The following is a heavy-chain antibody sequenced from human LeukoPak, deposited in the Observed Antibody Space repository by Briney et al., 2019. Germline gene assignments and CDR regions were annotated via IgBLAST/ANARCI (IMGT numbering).Heavy chain of an antibody. CDR2: ISGDGGST. CDR1: GFTFDDYA. V-gene: IGHV3-43*02. J-gene: IGHJ4*02. CDR3: ARDLVPAD. D-gene: IGHD1-26*01. Sequence: GGSLRLSCAASGFTFDDYAMHWVRQAPGKGLEWVSLISGDGGSTYYADSVKGRFTISRDNAKNSLYLQMNSLRDEDTAVYYCARDLVPADWGQGTLVTVSS.